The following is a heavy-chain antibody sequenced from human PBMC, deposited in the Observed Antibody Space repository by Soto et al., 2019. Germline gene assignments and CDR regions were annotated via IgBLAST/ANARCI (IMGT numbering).Heavy chain of an antibody. CDR2: IVVGSGNA. V-gene: IGHV1-58*01. CDR1: GFTFKSSA. D-gene: IGHD3-3*01. Sequence: GASVKVSCKVSGFTFKSSAVQWVRQARGQRLEWIGWIVVGSGNADYQQKFQQRVTLTRDLSTSTAYLEMSSLRSEDTAVYYCAAADYDFWSGYYGPWGQGTLVTSPQ. CDR3: AAADYDFWSGYYGP. J-gene: IGHJ5*02.